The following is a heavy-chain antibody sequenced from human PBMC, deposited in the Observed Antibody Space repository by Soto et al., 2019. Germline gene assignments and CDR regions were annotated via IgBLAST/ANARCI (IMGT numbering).Heavy chain of an antibody. CDR1: GYTFSDYY. D-gene: IGHD3-3*01. J-gene: IGHJ4*02. Sequence: GGSLTLSCAASGYTFSDYYIRWIRQAPGKGLEWISYIDTSGTKIYYADSVKGRFTITRDNAKNSLYLEMNSLRDEDTAVYYCASHYDMWSGYLSPVDYWGQGTLVTVSS. CDR3: ASHYDMWSGYLSPVDY. V-gene: IGHV3-11*01. CDR2: IDTSGTKI.